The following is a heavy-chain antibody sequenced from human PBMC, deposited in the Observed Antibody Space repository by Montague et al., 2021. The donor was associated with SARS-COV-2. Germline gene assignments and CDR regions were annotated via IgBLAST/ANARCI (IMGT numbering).Heavy chain of an antibody. J-gene: IGHJ6*02. CDR3: ARDRGYGDFYYYGMDV. CDR1: GFTFSNYE. CDR2: ISSSGSTI. D-gene: IGHD3-10*01. V-gene: IGHV3-48*03. Sequence: SLRISCAASGFTFSNYEMNWVRQAPGKGLEWVLYISSSGSTIYYADSVKGRFTISRDNAQNSLYLQMNSLRAEDTGVYYCARDRGYGDFYYYGMDVWGQGTTVTVSS.